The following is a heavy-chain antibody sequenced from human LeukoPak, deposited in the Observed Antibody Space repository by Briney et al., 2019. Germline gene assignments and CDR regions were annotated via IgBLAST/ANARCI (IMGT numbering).Heavy chain of an antibody. CDR1: GFTFSYYG. D-gene: IGHD7-27*01. J-gene: IGHJ6*03. CDR2: LSRSGAAS. Sequence: GGTLRLSCGASGFTFSYYGMSWVRQAPGKGLEWVSPLSRSGAASYCADSVKGRFTISRDNSKNMVYLQMNSLRAEDTAVYYCAKDNRGLRLYSYYYMDVWGKGTTVTVSS. CDR3: AKDNRGLRLYSYYYMDV. V-gene: IGHV3-23*01.